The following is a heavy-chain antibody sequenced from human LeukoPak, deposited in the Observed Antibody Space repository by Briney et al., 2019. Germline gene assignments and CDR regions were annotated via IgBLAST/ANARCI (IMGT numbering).Heavy chain of an antibody. D-gene: IGHD3-22*01. V-gene: IGHV3-30*12. CDR3: TTYLLDYYDSSGYYGLGGYFDY. CDR1: GFTFSSYG. CDR2: ISYDGSNK. J-gene: IGHJ4*02. Sequence: GGSLRLSCAASGFTFSSYGMHWVRQAPGKGLEWVAVISYDGSNKYYADSVKGRFTISRDNSKNTLYLQMNSLKTEDTAVYYCTTYLLDYYDSSGYYGLGGYFDYWGQGTLVTVSS.